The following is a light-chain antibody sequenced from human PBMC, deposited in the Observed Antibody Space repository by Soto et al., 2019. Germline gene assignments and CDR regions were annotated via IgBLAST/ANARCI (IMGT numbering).Light chain of an antibody. V-gene: IGLV2-8*01. CDR2: EVT. Sequence: QSALTQPPSASGSPGQSVTISCTGTSSDVGNYNYVSWYQQHPGKAPKLMIYEVTKRPSGVPDRFSGSKSGNTASLTVSGLQAEDEADYCCSSYGGSKTVFGGGTKLTVL. CDR3: SSYGGSKTV. CDR1: SSDVGNYNY. J-gene: IGLJ3*02.